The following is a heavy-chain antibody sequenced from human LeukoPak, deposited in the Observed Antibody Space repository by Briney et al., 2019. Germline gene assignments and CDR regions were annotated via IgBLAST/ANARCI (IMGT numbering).Heavy chain of an antibody. CDR1: GFSLTTSGVG. D-gene: IGHD2-2*02. J-gene: IGHJ5*02. CDR3: AHRRQEAPIFDA. CDR2: IYWNDDK. Sequence: SGPTLVKPTQTLTLTCTFSGFSLTTSGVGVGWIRQPPGKALEWLALIYWNDDKRLSPSLESRLTITKDTSKNQVVLTMTNMDPVDTAKYYCAHRRQEAPIFDAWGQGTLVTVSS. V-gene: IGHV2-5*01.